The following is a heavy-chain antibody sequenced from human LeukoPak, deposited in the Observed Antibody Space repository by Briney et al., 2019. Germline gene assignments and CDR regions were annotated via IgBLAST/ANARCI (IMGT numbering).Heavy chain of an antibody. Sequence: PSETLSLTCTVSGGSISSYYWSWIRQPPGKGLEWIGYIYYSGSTNYNPSLKSRVTISVDTSKNQFSLKLSPVTAADTAVYYCARTIYDYVWGSLEIRYYYYMDVWGKGTTVTVSS. CDR2: IYYSGST. CDR3: ARTIYDYVWGSLEIRYYYYMDV. D-gene: IGHD3-16*01. V-gene: IGHV4-59*01. CDR1: GGSISSYY. J-gene: IGHJ6*03.